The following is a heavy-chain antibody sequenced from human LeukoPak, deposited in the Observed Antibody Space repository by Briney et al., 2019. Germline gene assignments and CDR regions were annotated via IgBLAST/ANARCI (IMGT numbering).Heavy chain of an antibody. CDR2: ISYDGSNK. J-gene: IGHJ3*02. Sequence: PGGSLRLSCAASGFTLSSYSMSWVRQAPGKGLEWVAVISYDGSNKYYADSVKGRFTISRDNSKNTLYLQMNSLRAEDTAVYYCARHSLLCDAFDIWGQGTMVTVSS. V-gene: IGHV3-30*03. CDR1: GFTLSSYS. CDR3: ARHSLLCDAFDI. D-gene: IGHD3-10*01.